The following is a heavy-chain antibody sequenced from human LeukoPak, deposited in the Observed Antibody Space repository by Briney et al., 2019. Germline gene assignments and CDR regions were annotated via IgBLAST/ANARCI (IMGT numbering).Heavy chain of an antibody. CDR2: ISGSGGST. V-gene: IGHV3-23*01. Sequence: GGSLRLSCAASGFTFSSYAMGWVRQAPGKGLEWVSAISGSGGSTYYADSVKGRFTISRDNSKNTLYLQMNSLRAEDTAVYYCAKHPSGLPDYFDYWGQGTLVTVSS. D-gene: IGHD6-25*01. CDR1: GFTFSSYA. CDR3: AKHPSGLPDYFDY. J-gene: IGHJ4*02.